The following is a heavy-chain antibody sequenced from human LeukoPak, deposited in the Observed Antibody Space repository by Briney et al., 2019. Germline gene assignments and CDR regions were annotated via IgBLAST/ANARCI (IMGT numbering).Heavy chain of an antibody. D-gene: IGHD5-18*01. CDR1: GDSVSINSAA. CDR3: ARDRGYTYGADFDY. CDR2: TYYRYKWYN. Sequence: SQTLSLTYAISGDSVSINSAAWTWIRQSPSRGLEWLGRTYYRYKWYNDYAVSVKSQIAINPDTSKNQFSLQLNSVTPEDTAVYYCARDRGYTYGADFDYWGQGTLVTVSS. V-gene: IGHV6-1*01. J-gene: IGHJ4*02.